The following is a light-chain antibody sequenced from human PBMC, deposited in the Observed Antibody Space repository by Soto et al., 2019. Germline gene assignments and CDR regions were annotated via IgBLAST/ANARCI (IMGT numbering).Light chain of an antibody. CDR2: EVS. CDR3: CSYAGFGQFVV. CDR1: SSDVGSYNL. Sequence: QSALTQPDSVSGSPGQSITISCTGTSSDVGSYNLVSWYQQYPGRAPKLMISEVSERPSGVSNRFSGSKSGNSASLTISGLQAEDEADYYFCSYAGFGQFVVFGGWTKVTVL. J-gene: IGLJ2*01. V-gene: IGLV2-23*02.